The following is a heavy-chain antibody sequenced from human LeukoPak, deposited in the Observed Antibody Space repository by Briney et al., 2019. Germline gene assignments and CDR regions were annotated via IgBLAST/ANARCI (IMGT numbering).Heavy chain of an antibody. D-gene: IGHD2-15*01. CDR1: GFTFSSYG. CDR3: AKDSIIHCSGGSCYSGWYFDL. CDR2: IWYDGSNK. J-gene: IGHJ2*01. Sequence: GGSLRLSCAASGFTFSSYGMHWVRQAPGKGLEWVAVIWYDGSNKYYADSVKGRFTISRDNSKNTLYLQMNSLRAEDTAVYYCAKDSIIHCSGGSCYSGWYFDLWGRGTLVTVSS. V-gene: IGHV3-30*02.